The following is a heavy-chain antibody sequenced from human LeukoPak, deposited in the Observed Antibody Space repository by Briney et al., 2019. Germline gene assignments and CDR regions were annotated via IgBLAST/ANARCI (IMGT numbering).Heavy chain of an antibody. V-gene: IGHV4-39*07. D-gene: IGHD3-10*01. J-gene: IGHJ5*02. CDR1: GGPISSSSYY. Sequence: KSSETLSLTCTVSGGPISSSSYYWGWIRQPPGKGLEWIGSIYYSGSTYYNPSLKSRVTISVDTSKNQFSLKLSSVTAADTAVYYCARDTTYYGSGSYYTGDNWFDPWGQGTLVTVSS. CDR3: ARDTTYYGSGSYYTGDNWFDP. CDR2: IYYSGST.